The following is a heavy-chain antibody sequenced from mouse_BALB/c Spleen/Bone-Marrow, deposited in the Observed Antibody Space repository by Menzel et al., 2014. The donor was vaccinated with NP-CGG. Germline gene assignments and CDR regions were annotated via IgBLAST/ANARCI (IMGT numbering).Heavy chain of an antibody. D-gene: IGHD1-1*02. V-gene: IGHV5-9-1*01. J-gene: IGHJ2*01. CDR2: ISSGGIYT. Sequence: EVMLVESGGDLVKPGGSLKLSCAASGFTFSSYAMSWVRQTPETRLEWVATISSGGIYTYYPNTVKGRFTISRDNAKNTPYPQISGLRCGGTATYYCAGLEGGGSAHWGGGATLAHSS. CDR3: AGLEGGGSAH. CDR1: GFTFSSYA.